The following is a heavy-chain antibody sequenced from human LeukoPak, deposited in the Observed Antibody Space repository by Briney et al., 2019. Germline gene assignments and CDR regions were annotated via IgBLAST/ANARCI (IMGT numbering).Heavy chain of an antibody. CDR1: GGSISSGGYY. V-gene: IGHV4-61*02. CDR2: IYTSGST. CDR3: ARDLRDAGLDY. Sequence: PSETLSLTCTVSGGSISSGGYYWSWIRQPAGKGLEWIGRIYTSGSTNYNPSLKSRVTMSVDTSKNQFSLKLSSVTAADTAVYYCARDLRDAGLDYWGQGTLVTVSS. J-gene: IGHJ4*02. D-gene: IGHD3-16*01.